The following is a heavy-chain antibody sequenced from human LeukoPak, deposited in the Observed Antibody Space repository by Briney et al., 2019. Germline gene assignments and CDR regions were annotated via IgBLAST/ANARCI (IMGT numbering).Heavy chain of an antibody. V-gene: IGHV4-59*12. CDR2: IYYSGST. J-gene: IGHJ4*02. CDR1: GGSISSYY. D-gene: IGHD1-1*01. CDR3: ARRRGTAQAFDY. Sequence: SETLSLTCTVSGGSISSYYWSWIRQPPGKGLEWIGYIYYSGSTNYNPSLKSRVTISVDTSKNQFSLQLNSVTPEDTAVYYCARRRGTAQAFDYWGQGTLVTVSS.